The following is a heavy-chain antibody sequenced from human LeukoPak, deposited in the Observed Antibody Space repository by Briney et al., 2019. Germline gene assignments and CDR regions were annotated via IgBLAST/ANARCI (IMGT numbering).Heavy chain of an antibody. J-gene: IGHJ4*02. Sequence: PGGSLRLSCAASGFTFSSYAMSWVRQAPGKGLEWVSAISGRGDSTFYADSVKGRFTISRDNSKNTLYLQMNSLRAEDTAVYYCAPGEQWLVPVDYWGQGTLVTVSS. D-gene: IGHD6-19*01. CDR2: ISGRGDST. CDR3: APGEQWLVPVDY. CDR1: GFTFSSYA. V-gene: IGHV3-23*01.